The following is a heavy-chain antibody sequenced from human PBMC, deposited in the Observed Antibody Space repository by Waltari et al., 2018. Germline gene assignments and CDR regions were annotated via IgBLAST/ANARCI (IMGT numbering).Heavy chain of an antibody. CDR2: ISGSGGST. D-gene: IGHD2-21*02. J-gene: IGHJ5*02. CDR3: AKEVVPAFEGFDP. V-gene: IGHV3-23*01. CDR1: GFTFDIYA. Sequence: EVQLLESGGGLVQPGGSLRLSCAASGFTFDIYAMSWVRQAPGKGLAWVSAISGSGGSTYYADSVKGRFTISRDNSKNTLYLQMNSLRAEDTAVYYCAKEVVPAFEGFDPWGQGTLVTVSS.